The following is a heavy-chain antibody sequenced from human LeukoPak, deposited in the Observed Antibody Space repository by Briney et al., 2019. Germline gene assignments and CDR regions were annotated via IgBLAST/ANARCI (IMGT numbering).Heavy chain of an antibody. J-gene: IGHJ6*02. CDR3: AKDYRRTTADDMGYYGMDV. D-gene: IGHD1-1*01. V-gene: IGHV3-9*01. CDR1: GFTFDDYT. CDR2: VNWSGDSV. Sequence: PGGSLRLSCAASGFTFDDYTMHWVRQVPGRGLEWVAGVNWSGDSVGCADSVKGRFTISRDKAKTSLYLQMNSLISEDTALYFCAKDYRRTTADDMGYYGMDVWGQGTTVTVSS.